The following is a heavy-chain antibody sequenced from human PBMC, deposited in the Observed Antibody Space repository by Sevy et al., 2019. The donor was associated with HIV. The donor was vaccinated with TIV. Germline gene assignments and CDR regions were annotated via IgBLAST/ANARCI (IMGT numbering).Heavy chain of an antibody. Sequence: SETLSLTCTVSGASIRDSSYYWAWIRQPPGKGLEWIGNIYSYGKTYYNSSLKSRVTISVATSKNQFSLSWTSVTAADTAIYFCARSMEQQLDAFDIWGQGTMVTVSS. J-gene: IGHJ3*02. CDR2: IYSYGKT. D-gene: IGHD6-13*01. CDR3: ARSMEQQLDAFDI. CDR1: GASIRDSSYY. V-gene: IGHV4-39*01.